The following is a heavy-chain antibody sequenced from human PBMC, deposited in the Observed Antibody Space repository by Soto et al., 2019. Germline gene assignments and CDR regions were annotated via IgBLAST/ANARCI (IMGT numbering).Heavy chain of an antibody. D-gene: IGHD2-15*01. J-gene: IGHJ5*02. Sequence: GASVKVSCKASGYTFTSYGISWVRQAPGQGLEWMGWISAYNGNTNYAQKLQGRVTMTTDTSTSTAYMELRSLRSDDTAVYYCARLWSYCSGGSCYSAHWFDPWGQGTLVTVSS. CDR3: ARLWSYCSGGSCYSAHWFDP. V-gene: IGHV1-18*01. CDR2: ISAYNGNT. CDR1: GYTFTSYG.